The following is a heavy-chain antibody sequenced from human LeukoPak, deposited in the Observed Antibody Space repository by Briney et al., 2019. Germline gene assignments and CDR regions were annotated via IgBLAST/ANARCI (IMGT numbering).Heavy chain of an antibody. V-gene: IGHV3-21*04. CDR2: ISSSSSYI. J-gene: IGHJ3*02. CDR1: GFTFSSYS. D-gene: IGHD2-2*02. Sequence: GSLRLSCAASGFTFSSYSMNWVRQAPGKGLEWVSSISSSSSYIYYADSVKGRFTISRDNSKNTLYLQMNSLRAEDTAVYYCASPIVVVPAAIGYGAFDIWGQGTMVTVSS. CDR3: ASPIVVVPAAIGYGAFDI.